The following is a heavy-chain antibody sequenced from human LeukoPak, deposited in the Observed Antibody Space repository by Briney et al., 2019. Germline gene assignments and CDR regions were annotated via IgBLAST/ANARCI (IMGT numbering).Heavy chain of an antibody. V-gene: IGHV3-23*01. CDR1: RLTFSSYA. Sequence: GGSLRLSCTASRLTFSSYAMSGVRQAPGRGVEGVAAISGSVDNIYYADSVKGRFTISRDNSKHTLYLQMIGLRAEDPAVYYCAKHGFSSGWPQVPSDHWGQGTLVTVSS. CDR2: ISGSVDNI. D-gene: IGHD6-19*01. J-gene: IGHJ4*02. CDR3: AKHGFSSGWPQVPSDH.